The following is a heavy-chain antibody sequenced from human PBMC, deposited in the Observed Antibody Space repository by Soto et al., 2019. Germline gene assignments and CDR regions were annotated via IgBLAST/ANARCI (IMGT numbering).Heavy chain of an antibody. V-gene: IGHV3-21*01. J-gene: IGHJ4*02. D-gene: IGHD6-19*01. CDR3: ARDLSTRYSSGWGFDY. Sequence: GGSLRLSCAASGFTFSSYSMTWVRQAPGKGLEWVSSISSSSSYIYYADSVKGRFTISRDNAKNSLYLQMNSLRAEDTAVYYCARDLSTRYSSGWGFDYWGQGTLVTVSS. CDR2: ISSSSSYI. CDR1: GFTFSSYS.